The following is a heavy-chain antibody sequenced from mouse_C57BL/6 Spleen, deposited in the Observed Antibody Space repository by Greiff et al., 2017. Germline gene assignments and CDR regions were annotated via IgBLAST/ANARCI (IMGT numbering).Heavy chain of an antibody. J-gene: IGHJ2*01. CDR1: GFSLTSYG. Sequence: QVQLQQSGPGLVQPSQSLSITCTVSGFSLTSYGVHWVRQSPGKGLEWLGVIRSGGSTDYNAAFISRLSISKDNSKSQVFFKMNSLQADDTAIYYCARDGSSYVHFDYWGQGTTLTVSS. D-gene: IGHD1-1*01. CDR2: IRSGGST. CDR3: ARDGSSYVHFDY. V-gene: IGHV2-2*01.